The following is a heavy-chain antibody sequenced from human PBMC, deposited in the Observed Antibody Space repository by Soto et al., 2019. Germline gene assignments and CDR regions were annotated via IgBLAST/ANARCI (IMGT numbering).Heavy chain of an antibody. CDR1: GFTFSSYG. D-gene: IGHD6-19*01. Sequence: PGGSLRLSCAASGFTFSSYGMHWVRQAPGKGLEWVAVIWYDGSNKYYADSVKGRFTISRDNSKNTLYLQMNSLRAEDTAVYYCARAYIAVATGPSWFDPWGQGTLVTVSS. V-gene: IGHV3-33*01. J-gene: IGHJ5*02. CDR2: IWYDGSNK. CDR3: ARAYIAVATGPSWFDP.